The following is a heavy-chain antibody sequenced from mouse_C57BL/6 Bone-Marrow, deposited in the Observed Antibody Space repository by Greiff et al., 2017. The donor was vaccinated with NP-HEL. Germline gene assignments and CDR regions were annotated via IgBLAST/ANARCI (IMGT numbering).Heavy chain of an antibody. CDR3: AKRGYGSGAWFAY. D-gene: IGHD1-1*01. V-gene: IGHV1-81*01. CDR1: GYTFTSYG. CDR2: IYPRSGNT. Sequence: VKLMESGAELARPGASVKLSCKASGYTFTSYGISWVKQRTGQGLEWIGEIYPRSGNTYYNEKFKGKATLTADKSSSTAYMELRSLTSEDSAVYFCAKRGYGSGAWFAYWGQGTLVTVSA. J-gene: IGHJ3*01.